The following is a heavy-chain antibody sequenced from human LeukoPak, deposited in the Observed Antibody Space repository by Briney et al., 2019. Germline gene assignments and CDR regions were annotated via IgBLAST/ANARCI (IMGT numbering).Heavy chain of an antibody. CDR1: GGSISSYY. CDR2: IYYSGST. V-gene: IGHV4-59*08. Sequence: SETLSLTCTVSGGSISSYYWSWIRQPPGKGLEWIGYIYYSGSTNYNPSLKSRVTISVDTSKNQFSLKLSSVTAADTAVYYCARLSELMISSITMVRGVQFRGFDYWGQGTLVTVSS. CDR3: ARLSELMISSITMVRGVQFRGFDY. D-gene: IGHD3-10*01. J-gene: IGHJ4*02.